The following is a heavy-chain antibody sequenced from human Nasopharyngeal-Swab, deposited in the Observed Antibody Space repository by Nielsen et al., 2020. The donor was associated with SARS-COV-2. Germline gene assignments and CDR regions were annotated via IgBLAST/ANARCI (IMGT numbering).Heavy chain of an antibody. CDR3: ARGGLYSNYLFDY. D-gene: IGHD4-11*01. CDR2: ISVSGGST. J-gene: IGHJ4*02. V-gene: IGHV3-23*01. Sequence: GESLKISCAASGFTFSNSAMSWVRQAPGKGLEWVSTISVSGGSTYYADSVKGRFTISSDNAKNMLYLQLNSLRAEDTAVYYCARGGLYSNYLFDYWGQGTLVTVSS. CDR1: GFTFSNSA.